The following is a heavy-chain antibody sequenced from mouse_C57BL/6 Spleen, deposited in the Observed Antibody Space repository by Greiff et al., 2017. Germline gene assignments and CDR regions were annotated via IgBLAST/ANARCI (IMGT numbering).Heavy chain of an antibody. D-gene: IGHD2-2*01. J-gene: IGHJ1*03. CDR3: VVIYIGYVEGIWYFEV. CDR1: GFIFNTHA. CDR2: KRSKSSNNAT. Sequence: GGGLVQPKGALKLSCAASGFIFNTHAMHWVRQGPGKGLEWVARKRSKSSNNATYYADSVKDRFTISTDDSQSMLYLQKNNQKTENTALSSFVVIYIGYVEGIWYFEVWGTGTTVTGSS. V-gene: IGHV10-3*01.